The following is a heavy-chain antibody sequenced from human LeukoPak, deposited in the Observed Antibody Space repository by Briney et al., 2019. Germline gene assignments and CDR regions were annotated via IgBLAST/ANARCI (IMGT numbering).Heavy chain of an antibody. Sequence: GGSLRLSCAASGFTFSSYAMHWVRQAPGKGLEWVAVISYDGSNKYYADSVKGRFTISRDNSKNTLYLQMNSLRAEDTAVYYCARQYSGTYYLSGGVFDLWGRGTLVTVSS. D-gene: IGHD1-26*01. CDR2: ISYDGSNK. V-gene: IGHV3-30*04. J-gene: IGHJ2*01. CDR3: ARQYSGTYYLSGGVFDL. CDR1: GFTFSSYA.